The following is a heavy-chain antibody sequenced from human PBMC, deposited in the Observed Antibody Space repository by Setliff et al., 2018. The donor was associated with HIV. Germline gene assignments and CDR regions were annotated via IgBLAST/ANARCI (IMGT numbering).Heavy chain of an antibody. D-gene: IGHD3-9*01. Sequence: SGPTLVNPTQTLTLACTFSGFSLSTSGMCVSWIRQPPGKALEWLARIDWDDDKYYSTSLKTRLTISKDTSKNQVVLTMTNMDPVDTATYYCARIRTLTGYVNAFDIWGQGTMVTVSS. CDR3: ARIRTLTGYVNAFDI. V-gene: IGHV2-70*11. J-gene: IGHJ3*02. CDR2: IDWDDDK. CDR1: GFSLSTSGMC.